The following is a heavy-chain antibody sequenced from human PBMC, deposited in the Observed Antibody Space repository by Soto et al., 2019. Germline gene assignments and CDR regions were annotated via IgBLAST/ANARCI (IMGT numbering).Heavy chain of an antibody. J-gene: IGHJ6*02. Sequence: SETLSLTCAVYGGSFSGYYWSWIRQPPGKGLEWIGEINHSGSTNYNPSLKSRVTISVDTSKNQFSLKLSSVTAADTAVYYCAIGRVEYYYGMDVWGQGTTVT. D-gene: IGHD1-1*01. CDR1: GGSFSGYY. CDR3: AIGRVEYYYGMDV. CDR2: INHSGST. V-gene: IGHV4-34*01.